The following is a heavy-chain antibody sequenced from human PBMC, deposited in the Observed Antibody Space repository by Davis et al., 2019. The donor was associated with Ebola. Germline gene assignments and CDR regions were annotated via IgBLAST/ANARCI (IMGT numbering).Heavy chain of an antibody. Sequence: PGGSLRLSCAASGFTFSSYWMSWVRQAPGKGLEWVANIKQDGSEKYYVDSVKGRFTISRDNAKDSLYLQMNSLRAEDTAVYYCARDHGSSSGCFDYWGQGTLVTVSS. D-gene: IGHD6-19*01. CDR1: GFTFSSYW. J-gene: IGHJ4*02. V-gene: IGHV3-7*01. CDR3: ARDHGSSSGCFDY. CDR2: IKQDGSEK.